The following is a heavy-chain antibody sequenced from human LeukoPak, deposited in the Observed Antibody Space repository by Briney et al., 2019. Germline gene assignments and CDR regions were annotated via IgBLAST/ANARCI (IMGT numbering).Heavy chain of an antibody. CDR1: GGSISSSNYY. D-gene: IGHD2-15*01. Sequence: SETLSLTCTVSGGSISSSNYYWAWIRQPPGKGLEWIGSIYYSGSTFYNPSLKSRVTMSVDTSKSQFSLKLTSVTAADTAVYYCARRDCSGGHCYSLLFDSWGQGTLVTVSS. J-gene: IGHJ4*02. CDR3: ARRDCSGGHCYSLLFDS. CDR2: IYYSGST. V-gene: IGHV4-39*07.